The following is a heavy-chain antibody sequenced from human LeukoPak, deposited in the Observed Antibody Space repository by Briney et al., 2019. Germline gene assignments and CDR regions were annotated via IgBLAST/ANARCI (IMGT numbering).Heavy chain of an antibody. CDR3: AKDGSKDSSSWYPAVFGYYYYYMDV. CDR2: ISGSGDRT. J-gene: IGHJ6*03. V-gene: IGHV3-23*01. Sequence: PGGSLRLSCAASGFTFSSYSMNWVRQAPGKGLEWVSTISGSGDRTYYADSVKGRFTISRDNSKNTLYLQMNSLRAEDTAVYYCAKDGSKDSSSWYPAVFGYYYYYMDVWGKGTTVTISS. D-gene: IGHD6-13*01. CDR1: GFTFSSYS.